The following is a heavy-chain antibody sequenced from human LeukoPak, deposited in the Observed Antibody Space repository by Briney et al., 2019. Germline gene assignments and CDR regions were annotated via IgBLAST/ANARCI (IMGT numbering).Heavy chain of an antibody. D-gene: IGHD3-22*01. CDR3: ATGGYYYDSSAC. V-gene: IGHV4-39*07. CDR2: IYYSGNT. CDR1: GGSISGSSCY. Sequence: SETLSLTCTVSGGSISGSSCYWGWIRQPPGKGLEGIGSIYYSGNTYYNPSLKSRVTISIDTSKNRFSLNLSSVTAADTAVYYCATGGYYYDSSACWGQGTLVTVSS. J-gene: IGHJ4*02.